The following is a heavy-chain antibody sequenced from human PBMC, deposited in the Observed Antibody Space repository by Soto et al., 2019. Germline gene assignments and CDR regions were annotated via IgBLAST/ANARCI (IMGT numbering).Heavy chain of an antibody. CDR2: IYSTATT. CDR1: WFTVGNNY. Sequence: PGGSLRLSCAASWFTVGNNYMSWVRQAPGKGLEWVSLIYSTATTKYADSVKGRFTVSRDNAKNTLYLQMNSLRAEDTAVYYCAKDGRGSGSHYNSFGYWGQGTLVTVSS. CDR3: AKDGRGSGSHYNSFGY. D-gene: IGHD3-10*01. J-gene: IGHJ4*02. V-gene: IGHV3-53*01.